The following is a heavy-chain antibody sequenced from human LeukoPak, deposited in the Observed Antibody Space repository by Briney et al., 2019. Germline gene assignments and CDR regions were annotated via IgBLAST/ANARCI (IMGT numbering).Heavy chain of an antibody. J-gene: IGHJ4*02. CDR2: IYYSGST. D-gene: IGHD6-13*01. Sequence: PSETLSLTCTVSGGSISSSSYYWGWIRQPPGKGLDWIGSIYYSGSTYYNPSLKSRVTISVDTSKNQFSLKLSSVTAADSAVYYCASYSSSWYTHGSHPDDYWGQGILVTVSS. V-gene: IGHV4-39*01. CDR3: ASYSSSWYTHGSHPDDY. CDR1: GGSISSSSYY.